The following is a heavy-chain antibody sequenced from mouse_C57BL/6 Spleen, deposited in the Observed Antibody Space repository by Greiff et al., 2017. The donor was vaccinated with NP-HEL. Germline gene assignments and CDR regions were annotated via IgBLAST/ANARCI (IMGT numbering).Heavy chain of an antibody. Sequence: EVKLVESGGGLVKPGGSLKLSCAASGFTFSDYGMHWVRQAPEKGLEWVAYISSGSSTIYYADTVKGRFTISRDNAKNTLFLQMTSLRSEDTAMYYCARTFLFFTTVVAGGDYAMDYWGQGTSVTVSS. CDR2: ISSGSSTI. J-gene: IGHJ4*01. V-gene: IGHV5-17*01. D-gene: IGHD1-1*01. CDR3: ARTFLFFTTVVAGGDYAMDY. CDR1: GFTFSDYG.